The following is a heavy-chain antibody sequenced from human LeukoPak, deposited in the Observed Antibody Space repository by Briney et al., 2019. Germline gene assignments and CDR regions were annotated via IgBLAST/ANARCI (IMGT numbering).Heavy chain of an antibody. CDR3: ARWEGGSYYDYDY. J-gene: IGHJ4*02. CDR1: GGSFSVYY. D-gene: IGHD1-26*01. V-gene: IGHV4-34*01. Sequence: SETLSLTCAVYGGSFSVYYWSWTRQPPGKGLEWFGEINHSGSTNYNPSLKSRVTISVDTSKNQFSLKLSSVTAADMAVYYCARWEGGSYYDYDYWGQGTLVTVSS. CDR2: INHSGST.